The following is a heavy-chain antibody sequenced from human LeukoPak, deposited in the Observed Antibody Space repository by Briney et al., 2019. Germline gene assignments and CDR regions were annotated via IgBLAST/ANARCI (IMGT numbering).Heavy chain of an antibody. CDR2: INHSGST. J-gene: IGHJ4*02. CDR3: ARGLGTTGTQGLIDY. D-gene: IGHD1-1*01. V-gene: IGHV4-34*01. CDR1: GGSFSGYY. Sequence: SETLSLTCAVYGGSFSGYYWSWIRQPPGKGLEWIGEINHSGSTNYNPSLKSRVTISVDTSKNQFPLKLSSETAADTAVYYCARGLGTTGTQGLIDYWGQGTLVTVSS.